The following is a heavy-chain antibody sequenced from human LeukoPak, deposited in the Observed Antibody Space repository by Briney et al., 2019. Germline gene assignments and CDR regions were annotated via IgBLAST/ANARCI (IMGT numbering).Heavy chain of an antibody. J-gene: IGHJ6*03. Sequence: TGGSLRLSCAASGFTFSSYAMSWVRQAPGKGLEWVSAISGSGGSTYYADSVKGRFTISRDNSKNTLYLQMSSLRAEDTAVYYCAKVAEVGATGYYYYMDVWGKGTTVTISS. V-gene: IGHV3-23*01. CDR3: AKVAEVGATGYYYYMDV. CDR2: ISGSGGST. D-gene: IGHD1-26*01. CDR1: GFTFSSYA.